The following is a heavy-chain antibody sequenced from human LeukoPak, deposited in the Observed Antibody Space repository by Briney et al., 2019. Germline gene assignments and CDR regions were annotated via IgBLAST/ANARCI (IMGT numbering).Heavy chain of an antibody. CDR3: ARPIWFGETDAFDI. Sequence: GRSLRLSCAASGFTVSSNYMSWVRQAPGKGLEWVSVIYSGGSTYYADSVKGRFTISRDNSKNTLYLQMNSLRAEDTAVYYCARPIWFGETDAFDIWGQGTMVTVSS. CDR2: IYSGGST. V-gene: IGHV3-53*01. CDR1: GFTVSSNY. J-gene: IGHJ3*02. D-gene: IGHD3-10*01.